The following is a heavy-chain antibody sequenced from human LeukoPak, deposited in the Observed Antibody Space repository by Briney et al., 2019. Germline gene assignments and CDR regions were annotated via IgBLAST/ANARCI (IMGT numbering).Heavy chain of an antibody. J-gene: IGHJ4*02. Sequence: GRSLRLSCAASGFTFSSYAMYWVRQAPGKGLEWVAVVSYDGSTKYYADSVKGRFTISRDNSKNTLYLQMNSLRAEGTAVYYCARDYYDGSGYSFAYWGRGTLATVSS. CDR3: ARDYYDGSGYSFAY. CDR1: GFTFSSYA. D-gene: IGHD3-22*01. V-gene: IGHV3-30*04. CDR2: VSYDGSTK.